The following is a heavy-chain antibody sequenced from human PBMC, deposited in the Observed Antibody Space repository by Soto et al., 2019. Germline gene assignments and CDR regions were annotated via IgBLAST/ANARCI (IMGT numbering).Heavy chain of an antibody. CDR1: GFTFSTYS. D-gene: IGHD6-19*01. CDR2: IRDSGHST. J-gene: IGHJ3*02. V-gene: IGHV3-23*01. Sequence: EVQLLESGGGLVQPGGSLRLSCAASGFTFSTYSMTWVRQAPGKGLEWVSTIRDSGHSTHYADSVRGRFAISRDNSKNTLFLQMNSLRAEDTAVYYCARVKAQLLSSGRYGGDDIWGQGTMVTVSS. CDR3: ARVKAQLLSSGRYGGDDI.